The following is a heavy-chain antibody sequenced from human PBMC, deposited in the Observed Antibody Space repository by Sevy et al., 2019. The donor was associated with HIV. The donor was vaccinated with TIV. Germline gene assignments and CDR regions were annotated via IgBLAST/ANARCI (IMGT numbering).Heavy chain of an antibody. CDR2: INSDGTNT. J-gene: IGHJ4*02. CDR1: GFTFSSYW. Sequence: GGSLRLSCAASGFTFSSYWMHWVRQAPGKGLVWVSRINSDGTNTNYADSVKGRFTISRDNAKNTLYLQMNSLRAEDTAVYYCARVAAGMGQQIDHWGQGTLVTVSS. D-gene: IGHD6-19*01. CDR3: ARVAAGMGQQIDH. V-gene: IGHV3-74*01.